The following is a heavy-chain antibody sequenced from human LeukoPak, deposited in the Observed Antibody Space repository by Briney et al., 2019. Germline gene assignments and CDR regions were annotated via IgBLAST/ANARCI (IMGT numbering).Heavy chain of an antibody. D-gene: IGHD3-10*01. Sequence: PSETLSLTCAVSGGSISTNNWWSWVRQPPGKGLEWIGEIYHSGSTNYNPSLKSRVAISVDTSKNQFSLKLSSVTAADTAVYYCARLLPHYYGSGSYYFDYWGQGTLVTVSP. J-gene: IGHJ4*02. CDR1: GGSISTNNW. V-gene: IGHV4-4*02. CDR3: ARLLPHYYGSGSYYFDY. CDR2: IYHSGST.